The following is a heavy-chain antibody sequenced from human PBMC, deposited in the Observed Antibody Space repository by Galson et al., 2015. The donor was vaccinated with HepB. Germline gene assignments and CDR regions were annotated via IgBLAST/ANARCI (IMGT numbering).Heavy chain of an antibody. D-gene: IGHD3-22*01. CDR2: ISADNGNT. Sequence: SVKVSCKASGYFFTHFGINWVRQAPGQGLEWMGWISADNGNTKYAQKFQGRVTMTTDTSTSTAYVEVRSLRSDDRAVYYCAREGLRGYYDSTGYFPFDYWGQGSLVTVSS. V-gene: IGHV1-18*01. CDR1: GYFFTHFG. J-gene: IGHJ4*02. CDR3: AREGLRGYYDSTGYFPFDY.